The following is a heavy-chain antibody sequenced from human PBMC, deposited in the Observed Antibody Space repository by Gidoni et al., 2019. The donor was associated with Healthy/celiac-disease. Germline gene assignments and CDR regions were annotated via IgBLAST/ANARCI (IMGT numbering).Heavy chain of an antibody. V-gene: IGHV3-48*03. CDR1: GFTFSSYE. CDR2: ISSSGSTI. D-gene: IGHD1-20*01. J-gene: IGHJ4*02. CDR3: AALLLTGTPDY. Sequence: EVQLVESGGGLVQPGGSLRLSCAASGFTFSSYEMNWVRQAPGKGLEWVSYISSSGSTIYYEDSVKGRFTISRDNAKNSLYLQMNSLRAEDTAVYYCAALLLTGTPDYWGQGTLVTVSS.